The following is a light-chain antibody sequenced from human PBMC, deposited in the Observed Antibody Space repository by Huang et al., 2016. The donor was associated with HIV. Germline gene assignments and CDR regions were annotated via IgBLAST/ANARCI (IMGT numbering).Light chain of an antibody. CDR2: WAS. CDR1: QSVLYSSNNKNY. CDR3: QQYYSTWT. Sequence: GSLGERATINCKSSQSVLYSSNNKNYLAWYQQKPGQPPKLLIYWASTRESGVPDRFSGSGSGTDFTLTISSLQAEDVAVYYCQQYYSTWTFGQGTKVEIK. V-gene: IGKV4-1*01. J-gene: IGKJ1*01.